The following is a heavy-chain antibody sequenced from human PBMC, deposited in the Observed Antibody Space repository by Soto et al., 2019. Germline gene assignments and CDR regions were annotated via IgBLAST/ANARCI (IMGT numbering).Heavy chain of an antibody. J-gene: IGHJ6*02. D-gene: IGHD2-15*01. CDR1: GYTFTSYG. CDR3: ARDMWSGGSCYYPEEGYVMDV. Sequence: QVQLVQSGAEVKKPGASVKVSCKASGYTFTSYGISWVRQAPGQGLEWMGWISAYNGNTNYAQKLQGRVTMTTDTSTSTAYMELRSPRSDDTAVYYCARDMWSGGSCYYPEEGYVMDVCGQGTTVTVAS. CDR2: ISAYNGNT. V-gene: IGHV1-18*01.